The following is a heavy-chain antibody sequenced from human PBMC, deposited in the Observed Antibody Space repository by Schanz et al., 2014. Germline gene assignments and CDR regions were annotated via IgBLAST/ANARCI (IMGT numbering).Heavy chain of an antibody. V-gene: IGHV3-23*04. J-gene: IGHJ3*02. CDR1: GFTFSTST. D-gene: IGHD2-21*01. CDR3: ARDGYSVVVISPTESFDI. Sequence: EVQLVESGGGLVQPGGSLRLSCAASGFTFSTSTMHWVRQAPGKGLEWVSAMNESHSTIYYADSVRGRFTISRDNSKNTLYLQMNSLRAEDTAVYYCARDGYSVVVISPTESFDIWGQGTMVTVSP. CDR2: MNESHSTI.